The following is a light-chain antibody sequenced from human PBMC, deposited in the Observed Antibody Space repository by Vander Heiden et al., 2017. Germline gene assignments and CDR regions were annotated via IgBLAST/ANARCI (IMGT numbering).Light chain of an antibody. CDR3: QQYGSSPPYT. V-gene: IGKV3-20*01. CDR1: QAISSNS. Sequence: TQSPGTLSLSPGERATLSCSASQAISSNSVAWYQQKTGQAPRLLIYGASSRASGIPDRFSGSGSVTDVTLTIRRLEPEDFAVYYCQQYGSSPPYTFGLGTKLEIK. J-gene: IGKJ2*01. CDR2: GAS.